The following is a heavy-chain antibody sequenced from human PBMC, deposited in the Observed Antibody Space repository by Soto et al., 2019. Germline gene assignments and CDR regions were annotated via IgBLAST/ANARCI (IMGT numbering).Heavy chain of an antibody. V-gene: IGHV4-4*09. CDR2: IYFSGST. CDR3: ARSVATPGTNIDF. D-gene: IGHD6-13*01. CDR1: GSSMDGYY. J-gene: IGHJ4*02. Sequence: QVQLQESGPGLVKPSETLSLTCSVSGSSMDGYYWSWIRQTPGQGLEWLGYIYFSGSTRYNPSLKSRLTISLDKSKRQFSMSLSSVTAADTAVYYCARSVATPGTNIDFWGQGTLVTVSS.